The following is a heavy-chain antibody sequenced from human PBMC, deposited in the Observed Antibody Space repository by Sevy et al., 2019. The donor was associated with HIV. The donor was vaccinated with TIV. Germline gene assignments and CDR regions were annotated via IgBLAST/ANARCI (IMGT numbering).Heavy chain of an antibody. CDR1: GYTFTSYG. Sequence: ASVKVSCKTSGYTFTSYGISWVRQAPGQGLEWMGWISAYNGNTNYAQKLQGRVTMTTDTSTSTAYMELRSLRSDDTAVYYCARDFRGYCSGGSCARLYNWFDPWGQGTLVTVSS. V-gene: IGHV1-18*01. CDR3: ARDFRGYCSGGSCARLYNWFDP. J-gene: IGHJ5*02. D-gene: IGHD2-15*01. CDR2: ISAYNGNT.